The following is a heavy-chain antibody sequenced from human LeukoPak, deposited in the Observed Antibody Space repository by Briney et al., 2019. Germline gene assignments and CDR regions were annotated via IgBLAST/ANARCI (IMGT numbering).Heavy chain of an antibody. CDR3: AHRSIAAAGKEFDY. Sequence: SGPTLVNPTQTLTLTCTFSGFSLSTSGVGVGWIRQPPGKALEWLALIYWNDDKRYSPSLKGRLTITKDTSKNQVVLTMTNMDPVDTATYYCAHRSIAAAGKEFDYWGQGTLVTVSS. V-gene: IGHV2-5*01. J-gene: IGHJ4*02. CDR2: IYWNDDK. D-gene: IGHD6-13*01. CDR1: GFSLSTSGVG.